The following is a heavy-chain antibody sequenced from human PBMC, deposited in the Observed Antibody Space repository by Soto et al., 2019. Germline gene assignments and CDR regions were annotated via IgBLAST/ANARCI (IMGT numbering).Heavy chain of an antibody. V-gene: IGHV3-30-3*01. D-gene: IGHD6-13*01. CDR3: ARDVAAAGGGY. CDR1: GFTFSSYA. Sequence: QVQLVESGGGVVQPGRSLRLSCAASGFTFSSYAMHWVRQAPGKGLEWVAVISYDGSNKYYADSVKGRFTISRDNSKNTLYLQMNSLRAEDTAVYYCARDVAAAGGGYWGQGTLVTVSS. J-gene: IGHJ4*02. CDR2: ISYDGSNK.